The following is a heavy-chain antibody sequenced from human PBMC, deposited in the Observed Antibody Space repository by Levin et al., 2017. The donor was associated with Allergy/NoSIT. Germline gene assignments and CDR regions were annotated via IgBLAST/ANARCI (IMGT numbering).Heavy chain of an antibody. V-gene: IGHV4-39*07. Sequence: SETLSLTCTVSGGSISSESYYWAWVRQPPGKGLEWLGSIYYDGSAYYNPSLKNRLSISVDTSKNHFSLTVNSVTAADTAVYYCAGEPNSPYYYHYGLDVWGQGATVTVSS. CDR1: GGSISSESYY. CDR2: IYYDGSA. D-gene: IGHD2/OR15-2a*01. J-gene: IGHJ6*02. CDR3: AGEPNSPYYYHYGLDV.